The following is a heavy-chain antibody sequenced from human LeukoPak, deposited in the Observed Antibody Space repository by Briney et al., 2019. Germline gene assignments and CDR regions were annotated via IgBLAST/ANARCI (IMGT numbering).Heavy chain of an antibody. J-gene: IGHJ6*03. D-gene: IGHD3-10*01. CDR1: GGSISSYY. V-gene: IGHV4-39*01. Sequence: KPSETLSLTCTVSGGSISSYYWGWIRQPPGKGLEWIGSIYYSGSTYYNPSLKSRVTISVDTSKNQFSLKLSSVTAADTAVYYCARPRAGFGELSYYYYMDVWGKGTTVTVSS. CDR3: ARPRAGFGELSYYYYMDV. CDR2: IYYSGST.